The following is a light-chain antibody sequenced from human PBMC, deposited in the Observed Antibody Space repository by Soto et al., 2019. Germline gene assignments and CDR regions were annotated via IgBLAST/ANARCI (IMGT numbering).Light chain of an antibody. V-gene: IGLV1-47*01. Sequence: QSVLTQPPSASGTPGQRVTISWSGSSSHIGSNYVYWYQQLPGTAPKLLIYRNNQRPSGVPDRFSGSRSGTSASLAISGLRSEDEADYYCAAWDDSLSGLYVFGTGTKVTVL. CDR2: RNN. CDR1: SSHIGSNY. CDR3: AAWDDSLSGLYV. J-gene: IGLJ1*01.